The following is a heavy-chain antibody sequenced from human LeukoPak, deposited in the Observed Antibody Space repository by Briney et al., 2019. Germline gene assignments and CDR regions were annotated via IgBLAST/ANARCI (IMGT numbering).Heavy chain of an antibody. CDR2: ISYDGSTK. CDR1: GFNFRDSW. J-gene: IGHJ4*02. V-gene: IGHV3-30-3*01. CDR3: ARDLSRYSSSLTYFDY. D-gene: IGHD6-6*01. Sequence: PGGSLRLSCAAFGFNFRDSWMSWVRQVPGKGLEWVAIISYDGSTKYYADSVKGRFTISRDNSKNTLYLQMNSLRTEDTAVYYCARDLSRYSSSLTYFDYWGQGSLVTVSS.